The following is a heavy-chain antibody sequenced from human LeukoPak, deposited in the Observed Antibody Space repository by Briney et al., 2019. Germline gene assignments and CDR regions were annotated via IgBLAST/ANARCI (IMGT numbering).Heavy chain of an antibody. CDR2: IYRGETT. CDR3: ATHWLEATKMYSYWFDP. Sequence: PSETLSPTCSVSGGSINNYWWSWIRQPPGKGLEWIGYIYRGETTNYNPSLKSRVTLSVDTSKNQISLKLNSVTAADTAVYYCATHWLEATKMYSYWFDPWGQGTLVTVSS. D-gene: IGHD1/OR15-1a*01. J-gene: IGHJ5*02. V-gene: IGHV4-4*09. CDR1: GGSINNYW.